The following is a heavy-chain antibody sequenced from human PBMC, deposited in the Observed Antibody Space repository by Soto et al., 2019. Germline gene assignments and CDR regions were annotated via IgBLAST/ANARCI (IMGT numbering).Heavy chain of an antibody. CDR3: XXXXXXXXXXXXXXXXXXXXF. J-gene: IGHJ4*02. Sequence: QITLNESGPTQVKPRQTLTLTCTFSGFSLTTSGVGVGWIRQSPGKAPEWLALIYWDDDKRYSPSLKSRLTITKDTSKNQVVLTMADLDPADTATYXCXXXXXXXXXXXXXXXXXXXXFWXXGTPV. CDR2: IYWDDDK. CDR1: GFSLTTSGVG. V-gene: IGHV2-5*02.